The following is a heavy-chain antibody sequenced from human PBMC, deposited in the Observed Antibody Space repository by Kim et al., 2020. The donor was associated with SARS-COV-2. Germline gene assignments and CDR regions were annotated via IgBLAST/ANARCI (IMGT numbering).Heavy chain of an antibody. CDR3: ARTRSLSCTNGICYPENFDY. V-gene: IGHV3-48*03. CDR1: GFIFRNYE. J-gene: IGHJ4*02. Sequence: GGSLRLSCVAYGFIFRNYEMNWVRQAPGKGLEWISYISNTGHTMFSADSVKGRFTISRDNAKNSLYLQMNSLRAEDTAIYYCARTRSLSCTNGICYPENFDYWGQGTLVTVSS. D-gene: IGHD2-8*01. CDR2: ISNTGHTM.